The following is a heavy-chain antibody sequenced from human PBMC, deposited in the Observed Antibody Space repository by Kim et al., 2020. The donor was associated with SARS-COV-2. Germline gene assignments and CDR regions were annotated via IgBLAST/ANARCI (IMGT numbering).Heavy chain of an antibody. CDR2: IYYSGST. J-gene: IGHJ1*01. CDR1: GGSISSSSYY. Sequence: SETLSLTCTVSGGSISSSSYYWGWIRQPPGKGLEWIGSIYYSGSTYYNPSLKSRVTISVDTSKNQFSLKLSSVTAADTAVYYCARDYGDYHGYFQHWGQGTLVTVSS. V-gene: IGHV4-39*01. CDR3: ARDYGDYHGYFQH. D-gene: IGHD4-17*01.